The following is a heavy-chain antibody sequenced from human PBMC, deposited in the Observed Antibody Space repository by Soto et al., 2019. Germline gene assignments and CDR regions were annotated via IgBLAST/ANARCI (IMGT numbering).Heavy chain of an antibody. Sequence: ASVKVSCKASGYTFTGYYMHWVRQAPGQGLEWMGWINPNSGGTNYAQKFQGWVTMTRDTSISTAYKELSRLRSDDTAVYYCARMSDGITFGGVLAVPYFHYWGQATLVTVSS. V-gene: IGHV1-2*04. J-gene: IGHJ4*02. CDR2: INPNSGGT. CDR3: ARMSDGITFGGVLAVPYFHY. CDR1: GYTFTGYY. D-gene: IGHD3-16*02.